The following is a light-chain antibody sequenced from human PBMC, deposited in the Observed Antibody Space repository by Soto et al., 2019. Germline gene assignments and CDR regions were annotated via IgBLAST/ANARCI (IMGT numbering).Light chain of an antibody. CDR2: GAS. CDR3: QHYNDGPPLT. CDR1: QIVSRS. Sequence: EIVMTQSPATLSLSPGESATLSCRASQIVSRSLAWYQQRPGQAPRLLIYGASTRATGIPARFSGSGSGTEFILTIIGLQSEDFAVYYCQHYNDGPPLTFGGGTKVEIK. V-gene: IGKV3-15*01. J-gene: IGKJ4*01.